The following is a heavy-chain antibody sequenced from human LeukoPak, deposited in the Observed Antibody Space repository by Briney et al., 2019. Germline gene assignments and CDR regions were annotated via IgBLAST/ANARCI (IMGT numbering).Heavy chain of an antibody. CDR2: IHRSGRT. J-gene: IGHJ5*02. D-gene: IGHD3-3*01. CDR1: GGSFSNYD. CDR3: ARGRSRVTIFGVALNWLDP. V-gene: IGHV4-34*01. Sequence: PSETLSLTCAVYGGSFSNYDWTWIRQPPGKGLEWIGEIHRSGRTNYNPSLKSRITISADTSKKQFSLRLSSVTAADTAVYYCARGRSRVTIFGVALNWLDPWGQGNLVTVSS.